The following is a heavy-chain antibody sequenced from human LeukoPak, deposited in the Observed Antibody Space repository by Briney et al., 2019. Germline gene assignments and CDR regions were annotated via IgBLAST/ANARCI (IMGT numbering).Heavy chain of an antibody. V-gene: IGHV4-59*11. J-gene: IGHJ3*02. Sequence: SETLSLTCTVAGGSISSHYWNWIRQPPGKGLEWIGYIYYSGSTNYNPSLKSRVTISVDTSKNQFSLKLSSVTAADTAVYYCARETTVVPPGRSDVFDIWGQGTMVTVSS. CDR3: ARETTVVPPGRSDVFDI. CDR1: GGSISSHY. D-gene: IGHD4-23*01. CDR2: IYYSGST.